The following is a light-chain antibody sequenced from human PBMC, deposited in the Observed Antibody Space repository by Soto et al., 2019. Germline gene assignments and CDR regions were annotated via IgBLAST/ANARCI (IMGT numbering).Light chain of an antibody. V-gene: IGLV1-44*01. Sequence: QSVLTQPPSASGTPGQRVTISCSGSSSNIGSNTVSWYQQLPGTAPKLLVYSNNQRPSGVPDRFSGSKSGTSASLAISGLQSEDEADYYCAAWDDSLMGVFGGGTQLTV. CDR1: SSNIGSNT. CDR3: AAWDDSLMGV. CDR2: SNN. J-gene: IGLJ2*01.